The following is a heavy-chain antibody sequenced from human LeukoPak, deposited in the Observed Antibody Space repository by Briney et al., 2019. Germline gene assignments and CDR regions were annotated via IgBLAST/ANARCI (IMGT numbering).Heavy chain of an antibody. J-gene: IGHJ4*02. D-gene: IGHD2-8*01. CDR1: GFTFSKYA. CDR2: IRQDGNQK. CDR3: AREGVGAFDY. Sequence: GGSLRLSCAASGFTFSKYAMTWVRQAPGKGLEWVANIRQDGNQKYYVGSVKGRFTISRDNAEDSLYLQMNSLRDEDTAVYFCAREGVGAFDYWGQGTLVTVSS. V-gene: IGHV3-7*01.